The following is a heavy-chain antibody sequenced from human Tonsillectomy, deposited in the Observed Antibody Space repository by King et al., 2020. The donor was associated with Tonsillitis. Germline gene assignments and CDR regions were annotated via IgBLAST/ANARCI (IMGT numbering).Heavy chain of an antibody. Sequence: VQLVESGGGVVQPGRSLRLSCAASGFTFSSYGMHWVRQAPGKGLEWVAVISYDGSNKYYADSVKGRFTISRDNSKNTLYLQMNSQRAEDTAVYYCAKDVPTVTTRGYFDYWGQGTLVTVSS. CDR3: AKDVPTVTTRGYFDY. CDR2: ISYDGSNK. J-gene: IGHJ4*02. CDR1: GFTFSSYG. D-gene: IGHD4-17*01. V-gene: IGHV3-30*18.